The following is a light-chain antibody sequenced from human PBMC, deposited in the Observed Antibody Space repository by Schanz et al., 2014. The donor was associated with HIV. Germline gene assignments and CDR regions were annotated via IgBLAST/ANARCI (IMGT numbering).Light chain of an antibody. CDR3: SSYTSSSTYV. CDR1: SSNIGSNT. Sequence: QSVLTQPPSASGTPGQRVTISCSGSSSNIGSNTVNWYQQLPGTAPQLLMYSNNQRPSGVPDRFSGSKSGTSASLAISGLQAEDEADYYCSSYTSSSTYVFGTGTKLTVL. V-gene: IGLV1-44*01. CDR2: SNN. J-gene: IGLJ1*01.